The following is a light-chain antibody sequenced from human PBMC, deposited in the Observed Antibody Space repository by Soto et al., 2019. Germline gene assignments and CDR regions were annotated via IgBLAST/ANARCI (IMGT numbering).Light chain of an antibody. Sequence: DIQMTQSPSSLSASVGDRVTISCRASQSFGSSINWYQQNPREAPKLLIFAASTVQSGVTSRITGSGSGTDVTLTSSRLHPEDFATYYCQQSHSIPWTSGKGTKVGIK. J-gene: IGKJ1*01. V-gene: IGKV1-39*01. CDR2: AAS. CDR1: QSFGSS. CDR3: QQSHSIPWT.